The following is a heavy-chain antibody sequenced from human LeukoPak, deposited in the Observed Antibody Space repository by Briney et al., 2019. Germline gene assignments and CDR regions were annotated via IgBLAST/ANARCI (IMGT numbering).Heavy chain of an antibody. D-gene: IGHD6-13*01. J-gene: IGHJ4*02. CDR3: ARESSSWSRGFDY. CDR1: GGSISSYY. Sequence: PSETLSLTCTVSGGSISSYYWSWIRQPPGKGLEWIGYIYYSGSTNYNPSLKSRVTISVDTSKNQFSLELSSVTAADTAVYYCARESSSWSRGFDYWGQGTLVTVSS. CDR2: IYYSGST. V-gene: IGHV4-59*01.